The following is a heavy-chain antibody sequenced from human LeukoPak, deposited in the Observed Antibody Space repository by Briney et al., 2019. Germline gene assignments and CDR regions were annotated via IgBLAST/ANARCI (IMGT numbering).Heavy chain of an antibody. CDR2: IYYTGIT. CDR1: GASVNSSSYY. Sequence: SETLSLTCAVSGASVNSSSYYWSWIRQHPGKGLEWIGYIYYTGITNYNPFLKSRVTISVDTSKNQFSLNLNSVTAADTAVYYCATSQCGSDCYLAGDYWGQGTLVTVSS. CDR3: ATSQCGSDCYLAGDY. V-gene: IGHV4-61*01. D-gene: IGHD2-21*02. J-gene: IGHJ4*02.